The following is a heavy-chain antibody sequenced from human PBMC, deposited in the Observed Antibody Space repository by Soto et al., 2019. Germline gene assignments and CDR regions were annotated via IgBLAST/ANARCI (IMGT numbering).Heavy chain of an antibody. CDR2: IKSKTDGGTT. J-gene: IGHJ4*02. D-gene: IGHD3-9*01. Sequence: PGGSLRLSCAASGFTFSNAWMNWVRQAPGKGLEWVGRIKSKTDGGTTDYAAPVKGRFTISRDDSKNTLYLQMNSLKTEDTAVYYCTKENPDILTPLFDYGGQGTRVTVSS. CDR3: TKENPDILTPLFDY. V-gene: IGHV3-15*07. CDR1: GFTFSNAW.